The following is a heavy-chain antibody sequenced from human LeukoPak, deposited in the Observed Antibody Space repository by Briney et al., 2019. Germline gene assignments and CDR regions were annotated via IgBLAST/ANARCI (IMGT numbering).Heavy chain of an antibody. CDR2: IYYSGST. Sequence: PSETLSLTCTVSGGSISSYYWSWIRQPPGKGLEWIGYIYYSGSTNYNPSLKSRVTISVDTSKNQFSLKLSSVTAADTAVYYCARFRVWPGSGTRWWFDPWGQGTLVTVSS. CDR1: GGSISSYY. D-gene: IGHD3-10*01. J-gene: IGHJ5*02. CDR3: ARFRVWPGSGTRWWFDP. V-gene: IGHV4-59*01.